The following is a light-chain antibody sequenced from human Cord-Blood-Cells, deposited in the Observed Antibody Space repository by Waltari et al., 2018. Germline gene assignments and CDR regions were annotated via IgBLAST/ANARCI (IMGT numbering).Light chain of an antibody. CDR3: QQYYSTPHS. CDR2: WAS. Sequence: VMTQSPASLPSSLGGRATTNSSPAHSVLYSSNNNNYLAWYQQKPGQPPKLLIYWASTRESGVPDRFSGSGSGTDFTLTISSLQAEDVAVYYCQQYYSTPHSFGQGTKLEIK. CDR1: HSVLYSSNNNNY. V-gene: IGKV4-1*01. J-gene: IGKJ2*03.